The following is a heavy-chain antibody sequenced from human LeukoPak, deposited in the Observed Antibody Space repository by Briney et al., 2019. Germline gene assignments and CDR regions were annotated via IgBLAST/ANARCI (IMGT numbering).Heavy chain of an antibody. CDR3: ARGFNGYYDILTGYYSNWFDP. CDR1: GYTFTNYY. D-gene: IGHD3-9*01. CDR2: INPSSGTT. V-gene: IGHV1-46*01. Sequence: ASVKVSCKASGYTFTNYYMVWVRQAPGQGLEWMGIINPSSGTTNYAQKFQGRVTMTRDMSTSTVYMELSSLRSEDTAVYYCARGFNGYYDILTGYYSNWFDPWGQGTLVTVSS. J-gene: IGHJ5*02.